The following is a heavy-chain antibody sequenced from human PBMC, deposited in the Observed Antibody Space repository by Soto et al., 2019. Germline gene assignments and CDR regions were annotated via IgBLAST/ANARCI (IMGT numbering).Heavy chain of an antibody. CDR2: MNPNRGNT. D-gene: IGHD5-12*01. CDR3: ARGLRSLATIGHIYYFAY. CDR1: GYTFTSYD. Sequence: QVQLVQSGAEVKKPGASVKVSCKASGYTFTSYDINWVRQATGQGLEWMGWMNPNRGNTGYAQKFQGRVTMTRNTSISTAYMELSSLRSEDTAVYYCARGLRSLATIGHIYYFAYWGQGTLVTVSS. V-gene: IGHV1-8*01. J-gene: IGHJ4*02.